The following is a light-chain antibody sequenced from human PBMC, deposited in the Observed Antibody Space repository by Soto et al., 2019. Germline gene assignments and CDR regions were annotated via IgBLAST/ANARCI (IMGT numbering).Light chain of an antibody. Sequence: QSALTQPPSASGSPGQSVTISCTGTSSDVGGYNYVSWYQQHPGKAPKLMIYEVSKRPSGVPDRFSGSKSGNTAYLTVSGLQAEDEADYYCSSYAGSNNLGFGGGTQLTVL. V-gene: IGLV2-8*01. CDR2: EVS. CDR1: SSDVGGYNY. J-gene: IGLJ3*02. CDR3: SSYAGSNNLG.